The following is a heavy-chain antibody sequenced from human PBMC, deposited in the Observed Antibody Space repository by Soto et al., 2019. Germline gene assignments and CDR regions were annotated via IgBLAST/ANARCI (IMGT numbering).Heavy chain of an antibody. CDR1: GYSFISYG. J-gene: IGHJ6*02. D-gene: IGHD3-10*01. CDR3: ARDRNARGTSRQQSRSESYSGYYGLDV. Sequence: VQLVQSGAEVKKPGASVKVSCEASGYSFISYGISWVRQAPGQGLEWVGWISGYNANTNYAQIVQGRVTMTTDTSTRTAYMELRSLRSDDTAVYYCARDRNARGTSRQQSRSESYSGYYGLDVLGQGTTVTVSS. CDR2: ISGYNANT. V-gene: IGHV1-18*04.